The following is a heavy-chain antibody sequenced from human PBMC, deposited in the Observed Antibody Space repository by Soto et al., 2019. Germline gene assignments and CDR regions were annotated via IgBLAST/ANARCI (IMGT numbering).Heavy chain of an antibody. Sequence: GGSLRLSCAASGFTFNTYAMHWVRQAPGKGLEWVSIISFDGSKKYYADSVRGRFTISRDNSENTVYLQMNSLRPEDTAIYYCARDFYGGNSGSVGYWGQGT. V-gene: IGHV3-30*14. D-gene: IGHD4-17*01. CDR1: GFTFNTYA. CDR3: ARDFYGGNSGSVGY. CDR2: ISFDGSKK. J-gene: IGHJ4*02.